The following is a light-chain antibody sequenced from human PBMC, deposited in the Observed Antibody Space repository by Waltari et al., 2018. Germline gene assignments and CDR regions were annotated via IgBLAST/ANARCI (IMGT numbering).Light chain of an antibody. CDR2: DAS. CDR3: QQYDSLPFT. J-gene: IGKJ2*01. CDR1: QDNRTY. V-gene: IGKV1-33*01. Sequence: DTQMTQSPSSLSASVGDRVTITCQASQDNRTYLNWYQQRPGKAPELLMHDASSLETGVPSRFSGSGSGTDFTFTISSLQPEDIAIYYCQQYDSLPFTFGQGTKVEIK.